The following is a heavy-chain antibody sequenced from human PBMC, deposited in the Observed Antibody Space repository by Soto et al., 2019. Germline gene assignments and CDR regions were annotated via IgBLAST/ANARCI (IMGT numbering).Heavy chain of an antibody. CDR2: ISSSSSYI. J-gene: IGHJ4*02. D-gene: IGHD5-18*01. CDR1: GFTFSSYS. Sequence: PGGSLRLSCAASGFTFSSYSMNWVRQAPGKGLEWVSSISSSSSYIYYADSVKGRFTISRDNAKNSLYLQMNSLRAEDTAVYYCAREPNTAMVIFDYWGQGTLVTVSS. V-gene: IGHV3-21*01. CDR3: AREPNTAMVIFDY.